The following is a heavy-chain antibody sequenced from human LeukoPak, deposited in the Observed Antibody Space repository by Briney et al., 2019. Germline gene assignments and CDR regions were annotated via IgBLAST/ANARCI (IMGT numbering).Heavy chain of an antibody. CDR1: GGTSSSYA. J-gene: IGHJ5*02. V-gene: IGHV1-69*13. CDR3: ARGSSRGELYGIEWFDP. D-gene: IGHD3-9*01. Sequence: SVKVSCKASGGTSSSYAISWVRQAPGQGLEWMGGIIPIFGTANYAQKFQGRVTITADESTSTAYMELSSLRSEDTAVYYCARGSSRGELYGIEWFDPWGQGTLVTVSS. CDR2: IIPIFGTA.